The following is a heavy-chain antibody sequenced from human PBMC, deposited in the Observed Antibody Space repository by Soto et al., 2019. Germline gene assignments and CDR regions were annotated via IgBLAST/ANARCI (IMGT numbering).Heavy chain of an antibody. CDR3: ARTRSYRRYSYGQVYYYSYMDV. CDR2: IDWDDDK. V-gene: IGHV2-70*11. D-gene: IGHD5-18*01. Sequence: GSGPTLVNPTQTLTLTCTFSGFSLSTSGMCVSWIRQPPGKALEWLARIDWDDDKYYSTSLKTRLTISKDTSKNQVVLTMTNMDPVDTATYYCARTRSYRRYSYGQVYYYSYMDVWGKGTTVTVSS. CDR1: GFSLSTSGMC. J-gene: IGHJ6*03.